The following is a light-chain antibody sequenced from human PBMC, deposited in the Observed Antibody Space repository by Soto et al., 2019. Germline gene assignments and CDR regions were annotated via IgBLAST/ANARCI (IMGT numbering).Light chain of an antibody. CDR1: QSVGSY. CDR3: QQRSKSIT. J-gene: IGKJ5*01. V-gene: IGKV3-11*01. CDR2: DAS. Sequence: EIVLTQSPATLSLSPGESATLSCRASQSVGSYLAWYQHKPGRAPRLLINDASNRATGIPARFSGSGSGTNFTLTISSLEPEDFAVYYCQQRSKSITFGQGTRLEIK.